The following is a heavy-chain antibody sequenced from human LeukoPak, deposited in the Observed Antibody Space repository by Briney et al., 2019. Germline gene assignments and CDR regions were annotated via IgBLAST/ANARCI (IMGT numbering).Heavy chain of an antibody. CDR3: ARVSGPGMNEYFHL. Sequence: GGSLRLSCAASGFTFSEAWMHWARQAPGKWLVWVSRINNDGSTTRYADSVKGRFTISRDNAKNTLYLQMNSLRAEDTAVYYCARVSGPGMNEYFHLWGQGTLVTVSS. CDR1: GFTFSEAW. V-gene: IGHV3-74*01. J-gene: IGHJ1*01. CDR2: INNDGSTT. D-gene: IGHD3-10*01.